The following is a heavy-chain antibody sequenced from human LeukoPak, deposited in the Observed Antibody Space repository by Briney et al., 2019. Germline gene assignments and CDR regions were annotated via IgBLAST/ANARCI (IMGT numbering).Heavy chain of an antibody. CDR3: ARDTASSIFGVVIIHYMDV. CDR2: IYTSGST. D-gene: IGHD3-3*01. V-gene: IGHV4-4*07. CDR1: GGSISSYY. Sequence: PSETLSLTCTVSGGSISSYYWSWIRQPAGKGLEWIGRIYTSGSTNYNPSLKSRVTMSVDTSKNQFSLKLSSVTAADTAVYYCARDTASSIFGVVIIHYMDVWGKGTTVTVYS. J-gene: IGHJ6*03.